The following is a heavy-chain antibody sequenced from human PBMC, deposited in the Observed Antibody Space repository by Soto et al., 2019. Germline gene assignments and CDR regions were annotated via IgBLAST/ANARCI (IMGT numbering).Heavy chain of an antibody. CDR3: AKERVRFLDA. Sequence: QLVESGGGLVQPGGSLRLSCVASGFSFDDFAMHWVRQAPGKGLEWISGITWNSVSTDYANSVKGRFTVSRDNAKNSLYLQMSSLTTEDTAFYFCAKERVRFLDAWGQGTLVTVSS. V-gene: IGHV3-9*01. J-gene: IGHJ5*02. D-gene: IGHD3-3*01. CDR1: GFSFDDFA. CDR2: ITWNSVST.